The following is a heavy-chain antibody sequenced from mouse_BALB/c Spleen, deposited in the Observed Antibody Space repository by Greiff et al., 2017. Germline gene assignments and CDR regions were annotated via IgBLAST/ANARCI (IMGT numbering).Heavy chain of an antibody. V-gene: IGHV2-9-2*01. J-gene: IGHJ3*01. Sequence: QVQLQQSGPGLVAPSQSLSITCTVSGFSLTSYDISWIRQPPGKGLEWLGVIWTGGGTNYNSAFMSRLSISKDNSKSQVFLKMNSLQTDDTAIYYCVREGSPFAYWGQGTLVTVSA. CDR1: GFSLTSYD. D-gene: IGHD1-1*01. CDR3: VREGSPFAY. CDR2: IWTGGGT.